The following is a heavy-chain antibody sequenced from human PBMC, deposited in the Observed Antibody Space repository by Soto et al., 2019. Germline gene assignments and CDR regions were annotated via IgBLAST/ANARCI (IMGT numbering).Heavy chain of an antibody. CDR1: GDTHTIYF. Sequence: QVQLVQSGAEVKQPGASVRVSCKASGDTHTIYFIHWLRQAPGQGLEWMGWINSVSGGANYAPRFQGRVDMTRDRSSATAFMELSRLRSDDTAVYYCARGGSYYAHWGQGTLVTVSS. CDR3: ARGGSYYAH. V-gene: IGHV1-2*02. J-gene: IGHJ4*02. D-gene: IGHD1-26*01. CDR2: INSVSGGA.